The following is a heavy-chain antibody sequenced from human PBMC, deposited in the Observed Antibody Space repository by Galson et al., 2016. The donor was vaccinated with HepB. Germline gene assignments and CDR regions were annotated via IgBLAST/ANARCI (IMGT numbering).Heavy chain of an antibody. CDR1: GGSISGYY. CDR2: IYYSGST. V-gene: IGHV4-59*01. D-gene: IGHD5-18*01. Sequence: LSLPCNVSGGSISGYYCSWIRQPPGKGLEWIGYIYYSGSTNYNPSLKSRVTISGDTSKNQFSLMLNDVTAADTAVYYCAAGYNWDFWGQGALVTVSS. CDR3: AAGYNWDF. J-gene: IGHJ1*01.